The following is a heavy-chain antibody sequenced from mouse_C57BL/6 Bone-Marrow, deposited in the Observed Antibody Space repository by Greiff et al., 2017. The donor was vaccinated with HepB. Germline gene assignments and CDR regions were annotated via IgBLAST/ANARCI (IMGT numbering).Heavy chain of an antibody. CDR3: ARQGWLLRLYAMDY. CDR2: IDPSDSYT. Sequence: QVQLQQSGAELVMPGASVKLSCKASGYTFTSYWMHWVKQRPGQGLEWIGEIDPSDSYTNYNQKFKGKSTLTVDKSSSTAYMQLSSLTSEDSAVYYCARQGWLLRLYAMDYWGQGTSVTVSS. D-gene: IGHD2-3*01. CDR1: GYTFTSYW. J-gene: IGHJ4*01. V-gene: IGHV1-69*01.